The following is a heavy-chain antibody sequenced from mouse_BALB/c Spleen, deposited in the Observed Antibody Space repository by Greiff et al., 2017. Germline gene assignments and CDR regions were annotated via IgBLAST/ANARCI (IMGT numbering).Heavy chain of an antibody. CDR3: ARSDYGSSLNWYFDV. Sequence: EVQLQQSGAELVKPGASVKLSCTASGFNIKDTYMHWVKQRPEQGLEWIGRIDPANGNTKYDPKFQGKATITADTSSNTAYLQLSSLTSEDTAVYYCARSDYGSSLNWYFDVWGAGTTVTVSS. V-gene: IGHV14-3*02. CDR2: IDPANGNT. J-gene: IGHJ1*01. D-gene: IGHD1-1*01. CDR1: GFNIKDTY.